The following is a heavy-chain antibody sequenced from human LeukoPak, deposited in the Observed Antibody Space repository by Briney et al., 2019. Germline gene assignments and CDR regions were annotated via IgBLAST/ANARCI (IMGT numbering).Heavy chain of an antibody. CDR3: ARDRYASGPYYFDY. D-gene: IGHD6-19*01. J-gene: IGHJ4*02. CDR1: GFTFDDYG. Sequence: GGSLRLSCAASGFTFDDYGMSWVRQAPGKGLEWVSVIYSGGSTYYADSVKGRFTISRDNSKNTLYLQISSLRAEDTAMYYCARDRYASGPYYFDYWGQGTLVTVSS. CDR2: IYSGGST. V-gene: IGHV3-66*02.